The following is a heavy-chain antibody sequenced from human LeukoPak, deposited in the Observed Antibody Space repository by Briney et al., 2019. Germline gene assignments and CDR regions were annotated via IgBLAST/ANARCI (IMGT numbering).Heavy chain of an antibody. V-gene: IGHV1-18*01. CDR2: ISANDGNT. D-gene: IGHD3-10*01. CDR3: ARESHVTREDY. Sequence: GASVKVSCKASGYTFTSYGISWVRQAPGQGLEWMGRISANDGNTDYPQKLQGRVTMTTDTSTSTAYMELRSLRSDDTAVYYCARESHVTREDYWGQGTLVTVSS. J-gene: IGHJ4*02. CDR1: GYTFTSYG.